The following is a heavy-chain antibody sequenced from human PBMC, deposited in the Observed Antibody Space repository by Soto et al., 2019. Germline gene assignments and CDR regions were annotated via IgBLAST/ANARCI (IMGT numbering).Heavy chain of an antibody. CDR3: ASSGTSDGWFDP. Sequence: SETLSLTCTVSGGSISSYYWSWIRQPPGKGLEWIGYIYYSGSTNYNPSLKSRVTISVDTSKNQFSLKLSSVTAANTAVYYCASSGTSDGWFDPWGPGTLVTVSS. J-gene: IGHJ5*02. D-gene: IGHD6-13*01. V-gene: IGHV4-59*12. CDR1: GGSISSYY. CDR2: IYYSGST.